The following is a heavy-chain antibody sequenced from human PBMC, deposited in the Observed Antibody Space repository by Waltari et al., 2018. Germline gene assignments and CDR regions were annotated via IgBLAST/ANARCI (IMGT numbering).Heavy chain of an antibody. CDR1: GYTFTSYG. D-gene: IGHD5-18*01. Sequence: QVQLVQSGAEVKKPGASVKVSCKASGYTFTSYGISWVRQAPGQGLEWMGWISASNGNTNYAQKLQGRVTMTTDTSTSTAYMELRSLRSDDTAVYYCARGSKPYSYGYHPPIDAFDIWGQGTMVTVSS. J-gene: IGHJ3*02. CDR2: ISASNGNT. V-gene: IGHV1-18*01. CDR3: ARGSKPYSYGYHPPIDAFDI.